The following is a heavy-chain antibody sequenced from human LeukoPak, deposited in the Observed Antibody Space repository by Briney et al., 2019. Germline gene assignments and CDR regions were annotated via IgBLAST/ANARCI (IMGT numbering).Heavy chain of an antibody. D-gene: IGHD1-1*01. CDR2: INPSGGST. V-gene: IGHV1-46*01. J-gene: IGHJ5*02. CDR1: GYTFTSYY. CDR3: ARDVPGSIGTTARFDP. Sequence: GASVKVSCKASGYTFTSYYMHWVRQAPGQGLEWMGIINPSGGSTSYAQKFQGRVTMTRDTSTSTVYMELSSLRSEDTAIYYCARDVPGSIGTTARFDPWGQGTLVTVSS.